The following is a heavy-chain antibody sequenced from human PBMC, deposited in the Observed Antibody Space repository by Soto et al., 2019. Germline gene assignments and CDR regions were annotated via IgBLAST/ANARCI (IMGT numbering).Heavy chain of an antibody. V-gene: IGHV3-23*01. CDR2: ISGSGGST. D-gene: IGHD3-3*01. Sequence: EVQLLEPGGGLVQPGGSLRLSCAASGFTFSSYAMSWVRQAPGKGLEWVSAISGSGGSTYYADSVKGRFTISRDNSKNTLYLQMNSLRAEDTAVYYCAKDVSYDFWSGYLYFDYWGQGTLVTVSS. CDR1: GFTFSSYA. CDR3: AKDVSYDFWSGYLYFDY. J-gene: IGHJ4*02.